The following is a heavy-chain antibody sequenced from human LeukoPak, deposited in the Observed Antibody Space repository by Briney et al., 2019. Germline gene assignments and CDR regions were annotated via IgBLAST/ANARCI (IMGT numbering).Heavy chain of an antibody. D-gene: IGHD6-19*01. J-gene: IGHJ4*02. CDR2: VSGSGGST. V-gene: IGHV3-23*01. CDR1: GFTFSSNA. Sequence: GGSLRLSCTASGFTFSSNAMSWVRQAPGKGLEWVSGVSGSGGSTYYADSVKGRFTISRDNSKNTLYLQMDSLRAEDTAVYYCAKDHSSAWHLDYWGQGTLVTVSS. CDR3: AKDHSSAWHLDY.